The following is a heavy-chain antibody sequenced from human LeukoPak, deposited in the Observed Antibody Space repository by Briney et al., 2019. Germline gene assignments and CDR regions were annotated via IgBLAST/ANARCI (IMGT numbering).Heavy chain of an antibody. CDR2: MSTSGSLI. CDR3: ARVSGRGWHFDY. J-gene: IGHJ4*02. CDR1: GFTFSNYE. D-gene: IGHD1-26*01. V-gene: IGHV3-48*03. Sequence: GGSLRLSCAPSGFTFSNYEMNWVRQAPGKGLEWVSFMSTSGSLIYYADSVKGRFTISRDNAKNSLYLQMNGLRAEDTAIYYCARVSGRGWHFDYWGQGTLVTVSS.